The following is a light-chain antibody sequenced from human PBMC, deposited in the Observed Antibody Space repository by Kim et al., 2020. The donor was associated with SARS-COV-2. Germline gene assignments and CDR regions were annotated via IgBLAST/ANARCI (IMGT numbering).Light chain of an antibody. CDR3: LQHDTFPYT. V-gene: IGKV1-17*03. Sequence: TCRASQAIGNSLAWFQQKPGKVPERLIYAASSLQSGVPSRFSGSGSGTEFTLTISSLQPEDFATYYCLQHDTFPYTFGQGTKLEI. CDR2: AAS. J-gene: IGKJ2*01. CDR1: QAIGNS.